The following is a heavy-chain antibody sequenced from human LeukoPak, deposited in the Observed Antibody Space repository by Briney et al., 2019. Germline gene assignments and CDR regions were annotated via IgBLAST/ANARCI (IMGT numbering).Heavy chain of an antibody. CDR1: GGSFSGYY. D-gene: IGHD6-6*01. CDR3: ARGDTVAARPGRFDY. CDR2: IIHRGST. V-gene: IGHV4-34*01. J-gene: IGHJ4*02. Sequence: SETLSLTCAVYGGSFSGYYWSWIRQPPGKGLEWIGEIIHRGSTNYNPSLKSRLAISVDTSKNQFSLKLSSVTAADTAVYYCARGDTVAARPGRFDYWGQGTLVTVSS.